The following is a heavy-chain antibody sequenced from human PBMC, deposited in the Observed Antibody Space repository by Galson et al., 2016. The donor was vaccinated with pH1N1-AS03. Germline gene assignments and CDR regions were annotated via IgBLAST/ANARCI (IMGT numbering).Heavy chain of an antibody. V-gene: IGHV4-59*01. Sequence: SETLSLTCTVSGGSISSFYWTWIRQPPGKGLEWIGYICNTGSTNYNPSLRSRVTISLDTSKNQFSLNLSSVTAADTAVYYCAREGGSYLSHWGQGTLVTVSS. D-gene: IGHD3-10*01. J-gene: IGHJ4*02. CDR2: ICNTGST. CDR3: AREGGSYLSH. CDR1: GGSISSFY.